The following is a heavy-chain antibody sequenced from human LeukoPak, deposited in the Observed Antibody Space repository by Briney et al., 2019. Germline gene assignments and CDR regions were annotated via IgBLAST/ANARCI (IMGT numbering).Heavy chain of an antibody. J-gene: IGHJ6*02. V-gene: IGHV3-30-3*01. CDR3: ARDWGEYDFWSGYYYYGMDV. CDR2: ISYEGSNK. Sequence: GGALRHSCAASGVTFSSYAMHWVREAPGKGLEWVAVISYEGSNKYYADSVKGRFTISRDNSKNTLYLQMNSLRAEDTAVYYCARDWGEYDFWSGYYYYGMDVWGQGTTVTVSS. D-gene: IGHD3-3*01. CDR1: GVTFSSYA.